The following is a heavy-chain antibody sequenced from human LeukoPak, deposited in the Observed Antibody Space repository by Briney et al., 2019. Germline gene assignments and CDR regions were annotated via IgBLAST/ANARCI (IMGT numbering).Heavy chain of an antibody. Sequence: GGSLRLSCAASGFTFSSYSMNWVRQAPGKGLEWVSSISSSSSYIYYADSVKGRFTISRDNAKNSLYLQMNSLRAEDTAVYYCAINGGAYYYDSSGYHWGQGTLVTVSS. J-gene: IGHJ5*02. CDR1: GFTFSSYS. CDR3: AINGGAYYYDSSGYH. CDR2: ISSSSSYI. D-gene: IGHD3-22*01. V-gene: IGHV3-21*01.